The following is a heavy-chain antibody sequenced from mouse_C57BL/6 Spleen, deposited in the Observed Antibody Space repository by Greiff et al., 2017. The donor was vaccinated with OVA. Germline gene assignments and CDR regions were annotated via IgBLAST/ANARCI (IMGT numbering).Heavy chain of an antibody. V-gene: IGHV5-17*01. Sequence: EVKVEESGGGLVKPGGSLKLSCAASGFTFSDYGMHWVRQAPEKGLEWVAYISSGSSTIYYADTVKGRFTISRDNAKNTLFLQMTSLRSEDTAMYYCARHYYFDYWGQGTTLTVSS. CDR3: ARHYYFDY. CDR1: GFTFSDYG. CDR2: ISSGSSTI. J-gene: IGHJ2*01.